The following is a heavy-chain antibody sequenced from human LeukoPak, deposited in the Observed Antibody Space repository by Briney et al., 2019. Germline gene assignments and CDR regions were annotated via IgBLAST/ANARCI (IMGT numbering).Heavy chain of an antibody. D-gene: IGHD3-22*01. CDR2: IIPIFGTA. V-gene: IGHV1-69*13. Sequence: SVKVSCKASGGTFSSYAISWVRQAPGQGLEWMGGIIPIFGTANYAQKFQGRVTITADESTSTAYMELSSLRSEDTAVYYCARGALEYYYDSSGYYASGYWGQGTLVTVSS. CDR1: GGTFSSYA. J-gene: IGHJ4*02. CDR3: ARGALEYYYDSSGYYASGY.